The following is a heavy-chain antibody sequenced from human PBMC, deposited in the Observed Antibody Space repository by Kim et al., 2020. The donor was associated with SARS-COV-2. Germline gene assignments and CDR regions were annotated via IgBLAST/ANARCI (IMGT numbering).Heavy chain of an antibody. CDR3: AREDRGYSSYYFDY. J-gene: IGHJ4*02. D-gene: IGHD2-15*01. V-gene: IGHV1-3*01. Sequence: SQKFQGRVTITRDTSASTAYMELSSLRSEDTAVYYCAREDRGYSSYYFDYWGQGTLVTVSS.